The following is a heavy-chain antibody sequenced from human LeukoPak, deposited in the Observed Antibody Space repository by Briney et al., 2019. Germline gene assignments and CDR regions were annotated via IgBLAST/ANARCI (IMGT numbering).Heavy chain of an antibody. CDR2: ISYDGSNK. V-gene: IGHV3-30*18. CDR1: GFTFSSYA. J-gene: IGHJ4*02. D-gene: IGHD3-22*01. Sequence: QPGGSLRLSCAASGFTFSSYAMHWVRQAPGKGLEWVAVISYDGSNKYYADSVKGRFTISRDNSKNTLYLQMNSLRAGDTAVYYCAKSHHYDSSGYLLGYWGQGTLVTVSS. CDR3: AKSHHYDSSGYLLGY.